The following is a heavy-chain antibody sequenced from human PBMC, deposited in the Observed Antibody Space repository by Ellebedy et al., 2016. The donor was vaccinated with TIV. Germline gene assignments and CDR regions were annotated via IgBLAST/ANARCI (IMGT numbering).Heavy chain of an antibody. J-gene: IGHJ6*03. CDR3: ARGPTEDDYYYYYYMDV. V-gene: IGHV3-7*01. D-gene: IGHD4-11*01. CDR2: IKQDGSEK. CDR1: GFTFSSYW. Sequence: GGSLRLSXAASGFTFSSYWMSWVRQAPGKGLEWVANIKQDGSEKYYVDSVKGRFTISRDNAKNSLYLQMNSLRAEDTAVYYCARGPTEDDYYYYYYMDVWGKGTTVTVSS.